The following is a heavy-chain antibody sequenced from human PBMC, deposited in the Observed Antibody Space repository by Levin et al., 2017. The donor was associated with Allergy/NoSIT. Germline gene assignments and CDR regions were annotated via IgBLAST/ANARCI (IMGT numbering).Heavy chain of an antibody. Sequence: GESLKISCVASGVTFSIYAMSWVRQAPGKGLEWVSLISGSGDSTYYADSVKGRFTISRDNSKNTLSLQMNSLTGEDTALYYCATTLMGNRYYFDYWGQGTLVTVSS. J-gene: IGHJ4*02. CDR3: ATTLMGNRYYFDY. V-gene: IGHV3-23*01. CDR1: GVTFSIYA. CDR2: ISGSGDST. D-gene: IGHD1-14*01.